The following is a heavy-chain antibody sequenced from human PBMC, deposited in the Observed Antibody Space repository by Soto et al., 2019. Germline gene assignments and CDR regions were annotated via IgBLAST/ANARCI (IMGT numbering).Heavy chain of an antibody. CDR2: ISGNGGSK. CDR1: GFTFSNYG. J-gene: IGHJ4*02. CDR3: AKDAGSGGYFDY. D-gene: IGHD3-10*01. V-gene: IGHV3-23*01. Sequence: EVQLLESRGGLVQPGGSLRLSCAASGFTFSNYGMGWVRQVPGKGLEWVSSISGNGGSKYYADSVKGRFTISRDNSKTTLYLQMTSLRGADTAIYSCAKDAGSGGYFDYWAPGALVTVSS.